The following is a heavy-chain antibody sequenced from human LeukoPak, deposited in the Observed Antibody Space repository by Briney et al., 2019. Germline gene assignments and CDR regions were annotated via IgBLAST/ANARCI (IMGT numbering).Heavy chain of an antibody. Sequence: SETLSLTCAVYGGSFSGYYWSWIRQPPGKGQEWIGEINHSGSTNYNPSLKSRVTISVDTSKNQFSLKLSSVTAADTAVYYCVRVGDSSGWYFYFDYWGQGTLVTVSS. J-gene: IGHJ4*02. V-gene: IGHV4-34*01. CDR3: VRVGDSSGWYFYFDY. CDR1: GGSFSGYY. D-gene: IGHD6-19*01. CDR2: INHSGST.